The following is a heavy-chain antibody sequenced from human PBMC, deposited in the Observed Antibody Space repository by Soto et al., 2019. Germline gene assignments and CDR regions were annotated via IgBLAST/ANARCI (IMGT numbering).Heavy chain of an antibody. CDR3: PRCPPRSAYLDL. CDR2: IYPGDHET. CDR1: GYTFSNFW. D-gene: IGHD6-25*01. Sequence: GESLKISCQCSGYTFSNFWIGWGRQLPGQGLEWMGIIYPGDHETRYSPSFLGKVTISAEKSINTAYLQWSSLEASDSAFYFFPRCPPRSAYLDLRGQGSLVTVSS. V-gene: IGHV5-51*01. J-gene: IGHJ5*02.